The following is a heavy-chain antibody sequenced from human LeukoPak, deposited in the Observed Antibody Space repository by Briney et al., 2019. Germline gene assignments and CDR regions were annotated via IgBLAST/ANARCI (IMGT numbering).Heavy chain of an antibody. CDR1: GFTFSRYW. Sequence: GGSLRLSCAASGFTFSRYWMSWVRQAPGKGLEWVANIHQDGSEKYYVDSVKGRFTISRDNAKNSLYLQMNSLRVEDTAVYYCARGYGCSSTSCYFWEGRSYYYYGMDVWGQGTTVTVSS. CDR2: IHQDGSEK. D-gene: IGHD2-2*01. V-gene: IGHV3-7*01. J-gene: IGHJ6*02. CDR3: ARGYGCSSTSCYFWEGRSYYYYGMDV.